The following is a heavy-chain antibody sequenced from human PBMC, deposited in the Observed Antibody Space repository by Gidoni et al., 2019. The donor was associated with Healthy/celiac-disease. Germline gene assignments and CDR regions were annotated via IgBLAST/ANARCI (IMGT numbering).Heavy chain of an antibody. D-gene: IGHD3-10*01. V-gene: IGHV4-4*07. CDR2: IYTSRST. CDR1: VGSISTYY. CDR3: ARVSGGGMVRGLGPFDY. Sequence: QVQLQESGPGLVKPSETLSLPCTVSVGSISTYYWSWIRPPAGKGLEWIGRIYTSRSTNHNPSLKSRVTMSVDTSKNQFSLKLSSVTAADTAVYYCARVSGGGMVRGLGPFDYWGQGTLVTVSS. J-gene: IGHJ4*02.